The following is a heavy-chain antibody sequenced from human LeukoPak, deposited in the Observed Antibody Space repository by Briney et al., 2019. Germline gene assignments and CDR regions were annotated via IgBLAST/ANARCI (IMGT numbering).Heavy chain of an antibody. CDR1: GFTFSSYA. J-gene: IGHJ6*04. Sequence: GGSLRPSCAASGFTFSSYAMHWVRQAPGKGLEYVSAISSNGGSTYYANSVKGRFTISRDNSKNTLYLQMGSLRAEDMAVYYCARDPTAALAGTYGMDVWGEGTTVTVSS. V-gene: IGHV3-64*01. CDR2: ISSNGGST. D-gene: IGHD6-19*01. CDR3: ARDPTAALAGTYGMDV.